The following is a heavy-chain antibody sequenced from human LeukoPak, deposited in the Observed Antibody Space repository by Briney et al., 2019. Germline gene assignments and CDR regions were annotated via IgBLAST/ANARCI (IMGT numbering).Heavy chain of an antibody. V-gene: IGHV1-18*01. CDR3: ARDLPPIYCSSTSCYGGLDY. D-gene: IGHD2-2*01. CDR1: GYTFTSYG. CDR2: ISAYNGNT. J-gene: IGHJ4*02. Sequence: ASVKVSCKASGYTFTSYGIGWVRQAPGQGLEWMGWISAYNGNTNYAQKLQGRVTMTTDTSTSTAYMELRSLRSDDTAVYYCARDLPPIYCSSTSCYGGLDYWGQGTLVTVSS.